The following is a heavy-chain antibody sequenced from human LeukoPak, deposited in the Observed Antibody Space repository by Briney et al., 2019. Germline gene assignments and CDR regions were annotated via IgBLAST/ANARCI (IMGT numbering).Heavy chain of an antibody. CDR1: GGSLSSYY. V-gene: IGHV4-59*08. CDR3: ALNYARTVAFDI. CDR2: IYYSGST. Sequence: PSETLSLTCTVSGGSLSSYYWSWIRQPPGKGLEWIGYIYYSGSTNYNPSLKSRVTISVDTSKNQFSLKLSSVTAADTAVYYCALNYARTVAFDIWGQGTMVTVSS. J-gene: IGHJ3*02. D-gene: IGHD1-7*01.